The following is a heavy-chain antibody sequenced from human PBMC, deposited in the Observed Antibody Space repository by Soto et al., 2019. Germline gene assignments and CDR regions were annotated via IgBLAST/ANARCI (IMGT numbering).Heavy chain of an antibody. Sequence: QLQLQESGSGLVKPSQTLSLTCAVSGGSISSGGYSWSWIRQPPGKGLEWIAYIYHSGSTYYNPSLKSRVTISVDRSKNQFSLKLSSVTAEDTAVYYCAAGGGLPRYYWGQGTLVTVSS. CDR3: AAGGGLPRYY. V-gene: IGHV4-30-2*01. CDR2: IYHSGST. CDR1: GGSISSGGYS. D-gene: IGHD5-12*01. J-gene: IGHJ4*02.